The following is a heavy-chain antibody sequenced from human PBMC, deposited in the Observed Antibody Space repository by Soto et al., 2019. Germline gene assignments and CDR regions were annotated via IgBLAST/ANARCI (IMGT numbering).Heavy chain of an antibody. CDR1: GGSISSGGYY. J-gene: IGHJ5*02. CDR2: IYYSGST. D-gene: IGHD2-15*01. V-gene: IGHV4-31*03. CDR3: AGDLSNRYCSGGSCYSLGWFDP. Sequence: QVQLQESGPGLVKPSQTLSLTCTASGGSISSGGYYWSWIRQHPGKGLEWIGYIYYSGSTYYNPTLKSRVTISVDTSKNQFSLKLSSVTAADTAVYYCAGDLSNRYCSGGSCYSLGWFDPWGQGTLVTVSS.